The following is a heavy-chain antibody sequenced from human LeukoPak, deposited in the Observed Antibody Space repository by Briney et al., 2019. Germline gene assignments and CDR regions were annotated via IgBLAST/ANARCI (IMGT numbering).Heavy chain of an antibody. CDR3: AKDSAKKYGDY. V-gene: IGHV3-23*01. Sequence: GGSLRLSCEASGFTFSDFYMSWVRLAPGKGLEWVSGISGSDGSTYYADSVKGRFTISRDNSKNTLFLQMNSLRAEDTAVYYCAKDSAKKYGDYWGQGTLVTVSS. CDR1: GFTFSDFY. CDR2: ISGSDGST. J-gene: IGHJ4*02. D-gene: IGHD2/OR15-2a*01.